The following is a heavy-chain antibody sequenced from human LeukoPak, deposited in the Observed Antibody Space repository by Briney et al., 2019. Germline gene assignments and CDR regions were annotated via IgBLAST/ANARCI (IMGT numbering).Heavy chain of an antibody. CDR1: GVSISSYY. CDR2: IYYSGST. J-gene: IGHJ6*02. CDR3: ARDHYYYYGMDV. V-gene: IGHV4-59*01. Sequence: SETLSLTCTVSGVSISSYYWSWIRQPPGKGLEWIGYIYYSGSTNYNPSLKSRVTISVDTSKNQFSLKLSSVTAADTAVYYCARDHYYYYGMDVWGQGTTVTVSS.